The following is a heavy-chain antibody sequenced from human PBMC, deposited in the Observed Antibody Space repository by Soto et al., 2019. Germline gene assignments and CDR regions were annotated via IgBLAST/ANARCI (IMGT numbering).Heavy chain of an antibody. Sequence: GGSLRLSCAASGFTFSDYAMSWVRQAPGKGLEWVSAITGSGGRPYYADSVKGRFTISRDRTKSTLYLQMSGLRAEDTAVYFCAKATYYYDSSSYYRVYFDYWGQGTLVTVSS. CDR3: AKATYYYDSSSYYRVYFDY. CDR2: ITGSGGRP. CDR1: GFTFSDYA. V-gene: IGHV3-23*01. D-gene: IGHD3-22*01. J-gene: IGHJ4*02.